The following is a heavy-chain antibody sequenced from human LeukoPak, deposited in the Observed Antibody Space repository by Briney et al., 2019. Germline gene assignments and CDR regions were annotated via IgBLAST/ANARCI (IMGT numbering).Heavy chain of an antibody. CDR3: ARADAAEYFQH. CDR1: GGSISSGGYY. CDR2: IYYSGST. J-gene: IGHJ1*01. V-gene: IGHV4-31*11. D-gene: IGHD2-8*01. Sequence: PSETLSLTCAVSGGSISSGGYYWSWIRQHPGKGLEWIGYIYYSGSTYYNPSLKSRVTISVDTSKNQFSLKLSSVTAADTAVYYCARADAAEYFQHWGQGTLVTVSS.